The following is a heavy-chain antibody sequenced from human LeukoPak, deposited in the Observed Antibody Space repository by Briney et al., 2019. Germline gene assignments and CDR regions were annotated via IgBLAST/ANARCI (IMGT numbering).Heavy chain of an antibody. Sequence: SETLSLTCTVSGGSISSSSYYWGWIRQPPGKGLEWIGSIYYSGSTYYNPSLKSRVTISVDTSKNQFSLKLSSVTAADTAVYYCARAILMGGLPNWFDPWGQGTLVTVSS. J-gene: IGHJ5*02. V-gene: IGHV4-39*07. CDR3: ARAILMGGLPNWFDP. D-gene: IGHD3-16*01. CDR1: GGSISSSSYY. CDR2: IYYSGST.